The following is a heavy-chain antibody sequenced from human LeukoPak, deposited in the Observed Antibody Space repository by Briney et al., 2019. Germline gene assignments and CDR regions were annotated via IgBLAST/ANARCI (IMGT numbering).Heavy chain of an antibody. D-gene: IGHD4-17*01. Sequence: VASVKVSCKASGGTFSSYAISWVRQAPGQGLERMGGIIPIFGTANYAQKFQGRVTITADESTGTAYMELSSLRSEDTAVYYCARSYGDYDYWGQGTLVTVSS. CDR2: IIPIFGTA. V-gene: IGHV1-69*13. CDR1: GGTFSSYA. CDR3: ARSYGDYDY. J-gene: IGHJ4*02.